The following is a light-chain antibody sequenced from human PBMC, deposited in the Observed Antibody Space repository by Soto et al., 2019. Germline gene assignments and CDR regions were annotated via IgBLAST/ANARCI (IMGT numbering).Light chain of an antibody. CDR1: QSISSW. Sequence: DIQMTQSPSTLSASVGDRVTITCRASQSISSWLAWYQQKPGKAPKLLIYKASSLGSGVPSRFSGSGSGTEFTLTISSLLAEDFAIYYCQQYNSHSSYTFGQGTKLEIQ. CDR2: KAS. CDR3: QQYNSHSSYT. V-gene: IGKV1-5*03. J-gene: IGKJ2*01.